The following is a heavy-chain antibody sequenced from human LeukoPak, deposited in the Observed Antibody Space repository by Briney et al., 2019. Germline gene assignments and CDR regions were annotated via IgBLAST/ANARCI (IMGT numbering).Heavy chain of an antibody. CDR2: IYYSGST. D-gene: IGHD5-18*01. CDR1: GGSISSGGYY. CDR3: ARTDGKQLPPRF. V-gene: IGHV4-31*03. Sequence: SETLSLTCTVSGGSISSGGYYWSWIRQHPGKGLEWIGYIYYSGSTYYNPSLKSRVTISVDTSKNQFSLKLSSVTAADTAVYFCARTDGKQLPPRFWGQGTLVTVSS. J-gene: IGHJ4*02.